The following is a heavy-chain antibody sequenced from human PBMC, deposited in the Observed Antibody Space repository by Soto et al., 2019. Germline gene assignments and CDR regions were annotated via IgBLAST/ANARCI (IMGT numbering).Heavy chain of an antibody. V-gene: IGHV1-18*01. Sequence: QVQLVQSGGEVKKPGASVKVSCKASAYTFTNYGISWVRQAPGQGLEWMEWISAYNGNINYAQKFRGIVTMTTDTSTSSAYLEVRSLRSDVTAVYYCARSGSSWTLRAFDSWGQGALVTVSS. CDR1: AYTFTNYG. J-gene: IGHJ4*02. D-gene: IGHD6-13*01. CDR3: ARSGSSWTLRAFDS. CDR2: ISAYNGNI.